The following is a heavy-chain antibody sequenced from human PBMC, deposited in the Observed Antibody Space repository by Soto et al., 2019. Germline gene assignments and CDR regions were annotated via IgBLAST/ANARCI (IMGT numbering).Heavy chain of an antibody. CDR3: ARDLGGWPDY. V-gene: IGHV1-3*01. D-gene: IGHD2-15*01. CDR1: GSTFTSYP. J-gene: IGHJ4*02. CDR2: INAGNGNT. Sequence: ASVEVACQASGSTFTSYPIHWVRQAPGQRLEWMGWINAGNGNTKYSQKFQGRVTITRDTSASTAYMELSSLRSEDTDVYYCARDLGGWPDYWGQGTLVTVSS.